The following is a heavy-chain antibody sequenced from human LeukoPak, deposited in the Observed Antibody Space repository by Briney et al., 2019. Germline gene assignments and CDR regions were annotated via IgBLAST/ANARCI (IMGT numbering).Heavy chain of an antibody. Sequence: PSETLSLTCAVYGGSFSGYYWSWIRQPPGKGLEWIGSIYYSGSTYYNPSLKSRVTISVDTSKNQFSLKLSSVTAADTAVYYCARPDYDYVWGSYRRADNQNDAFDIWGQGTMVTVSS. CDR1: GGSFSGYY. CDR3: ARPDYDYVWGSYRRADNQNDAFDI. D-gene: IGHD3-16*02. CDR2: IYYSGST. V-gene: IGHV4-34*01. J-gene: IGHJ3*02.